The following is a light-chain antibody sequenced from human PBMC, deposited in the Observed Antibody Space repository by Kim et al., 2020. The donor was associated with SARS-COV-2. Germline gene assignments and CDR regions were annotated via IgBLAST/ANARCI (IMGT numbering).Light chain of an antibody. Sequence: DIQMTQSPSSLAASVGDRVTLTCRASQSVSTYVNWYQHRPGEAPKLLIYAASVLYIGVPPRFAGSGSGIDFTLTISDVQPEDFATYYCQQAYTGPSKIFGQGTKLEI. J-gene: IGKJ2*01. CDR2: AAS. V-gene: IGKV1-39*01. CDR1: QSVSTY. CDR3: QQAYTGPSKI.